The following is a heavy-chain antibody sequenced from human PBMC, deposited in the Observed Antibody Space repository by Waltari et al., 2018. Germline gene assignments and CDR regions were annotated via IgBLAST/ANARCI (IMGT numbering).Heavy chain of an antibody. D-gene: IGHD3-16*01. CDR1: GYTFTRYA. V-gene: IGHV1-8*01. CDR2: RSPATGDT. J-gene: IGHJ5*02. CDR3: ARDIMAP. Sequence: QVQLIQSGTEVRKPGASVKVSCKTSGYTFTRYAINWVRQAAGQGLEWLGWRSPATGDTGYAQKFQGRINMTRNTSINTAYLELSSLTSEDTAIYYCARDIMAPWGQGTRVSVSS.